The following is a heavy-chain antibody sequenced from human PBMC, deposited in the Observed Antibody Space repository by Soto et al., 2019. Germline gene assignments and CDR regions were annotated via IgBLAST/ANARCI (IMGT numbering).Heavy chain of an antibody. CDR2: IRSKTNNYAT. CDR3: SSWQRYCSGGSCNSLLY. J-gene: IGHJ4*02. CDR1: GFTFRGSA. V-gene: IGHV3-73*01. D-gene: IGHD2-15*01. Sequence: EVPLVESGGGLVQPGGSLKLSCAASGFTFRGSAIHWVRQASGKGLEWVGRIRSKTNNYATAYAASMKGRFTISRDDSKNTAYLQMNSLKTEDTAVYYCSSWQRYCSGGSCNSLLYWGQGTLVSVSS.